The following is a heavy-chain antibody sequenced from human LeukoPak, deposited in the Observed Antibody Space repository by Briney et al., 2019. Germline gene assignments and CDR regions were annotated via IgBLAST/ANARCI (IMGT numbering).Heavy chain of an antibody. CDR1: GFTFSDFY. CDR3: AREQTSGGSDY. D-gene: IGHD5-12*01. Sequence: GGSLRLSCAASGFTFSDFYMSWIRQPPGKGLEWVSYISSSGYTNYADSVTGRFTISRDNAKNSLYLQMNSLRAEDTAVYYCAREQTSGGSDYWGQGTLVTVSS. V-gene: IGHV3-11*06. CDR2: ISSSGYT. J-gene: IGHJ4*02.